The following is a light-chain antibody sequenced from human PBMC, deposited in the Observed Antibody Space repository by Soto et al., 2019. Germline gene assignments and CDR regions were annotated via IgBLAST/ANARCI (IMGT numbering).Light chain of an antibody. Sequence: EIVLTQSPGTLSLSPGERATLSCRASQSVSSSYLAWYQQKSGQAPRLLIYGASSRATGIPDRFSGSGSGTDFTLTISRLEPEDFAVYYCQHYGSSFTFGPGTKVDIK. CDR2: GAS. CDR3: QHYGSSFT. CDR1: QSVSSSY. J-gene: IGKJ3*01. V-gene: IGKV3-20*01.